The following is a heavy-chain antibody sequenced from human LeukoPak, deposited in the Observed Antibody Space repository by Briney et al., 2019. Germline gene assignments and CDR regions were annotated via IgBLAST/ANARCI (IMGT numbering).Heavy chain of an antibody. Sequence: PGGSLRLSCAASGFTFRDYAMSWVRQAPGKGLEWVSAISTGGGNTYYADSVKGRSTISRDNSKNTLYVQMNSLRAEDTAVYYCVRSSPANHYGSGSIFDYWGQGTLVTVSS. J-gene: IGHJ4*02. V-gene: IGHV3-23*01. CDR3: VRSSPANHYGSGSIFDY. CDR1: GFTFRDYA. D-gene: IGHD3-10*01. CDR2: ISTGGGNT.